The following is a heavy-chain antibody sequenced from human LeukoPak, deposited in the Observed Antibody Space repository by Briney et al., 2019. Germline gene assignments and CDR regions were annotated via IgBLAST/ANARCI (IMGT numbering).Heavy chain of an antibody. CDR1: GFTFSSYG. J-gene: IGHJ4*02. Sequence: GGTLRLSCAASGFTFSSYGMNWVRQAPGKGLEWVSSISSSSSYIYYGGSVKGRFTISRDNAKNSLYLQMNSLRAEDTAVYYCAREGRYLVPDYWGQGTLVTVSS. CDR3: AREGRYLVPDY. V-gene: IGHV3-21*01. CDR2: ISSSSSYI. D-gene: IGHD3-9*01.